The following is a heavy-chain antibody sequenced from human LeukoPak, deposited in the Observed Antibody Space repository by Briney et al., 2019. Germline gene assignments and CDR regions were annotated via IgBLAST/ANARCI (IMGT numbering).Heavy chain of an antibody. D-gene: IGHD1-26*01. J-gene: IGHJ6*03. Sequence: ASVRVSCKASGYTFSGFYIHWVRQAPGQGLEWMGWINPNSGVTNYAQKLQGRVTITRDTSIDTAYMQLSRLRSDDTAVYYCARVKSGSYFGYDMDVWGKGTTVTVSS. CDR3: ARVKSGSYFGYDMDV. CDR1: GYTFSGFY. CDR2: INPNSGVT. V-gene: IGHV1-2*02.